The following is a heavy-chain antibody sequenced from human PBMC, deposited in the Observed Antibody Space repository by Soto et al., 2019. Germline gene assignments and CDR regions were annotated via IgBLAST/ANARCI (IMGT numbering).Heavy chain of an antibody. CDR2: ISAYNGNT. J-gene: IGHJ4*02. D-gene: IGHD3-3*01. Sequence: ASVKVSCKASGYTFTSYGISWVRQAPGQGLEWMGWISAYNGNTNYAQKLQGRVTMTTDTSTSTAYMELRSLRSDDTAVYYCASGYYDFWSGYFTPPDYWGQGTLVTVS. CDR1: GYTFTSYG. CDR3: ASGYYDFWSGYFTPPDY. V-gene: IGHV1-18*01.